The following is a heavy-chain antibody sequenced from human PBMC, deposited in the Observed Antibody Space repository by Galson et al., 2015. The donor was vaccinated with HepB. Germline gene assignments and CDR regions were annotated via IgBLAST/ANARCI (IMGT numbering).Heavy chain of an antibody. V-gene: IGHV3-23*01. CDR1: GYTFSSYA. CDR2: ISGSGGST. J-gene: IGHJ4*02. CDR3: AKSSYGSGTKGYFDY. D-gene: IGHD3-10*01. Sequence: SCKASGYTFSSYAMSWVRQAPGKGLEWVSAISGSGGSTYYADSVKGRFTISRDNSKNTLYLQMNSLRAEDTAVYYCAKSSYGSGTKGYFDYWGQGTLVTVSS.